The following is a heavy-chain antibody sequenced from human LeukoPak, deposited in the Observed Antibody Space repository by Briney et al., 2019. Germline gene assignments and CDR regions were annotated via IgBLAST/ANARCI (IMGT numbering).Heavy chain of an antibody. D-gene: IGHD3-9*01. V-gene: IGHV3-30-3*01. CDR2: ISYDGSNK. J-gene: IGHJ4*02. Sequence: AGGSLRLSCAASGFTFSSYAMHWARQAPGKGLEWVAVISYDGSNKYYADSVKGRFTISRDNSKNTLYLQMNSLRAEDTAVYYCAGDHYDILTGYSGIDMWGQGTLVTVSS. CDR1: GFTFSSYA. CDR3: AGDHYDILTGYSGIDM.